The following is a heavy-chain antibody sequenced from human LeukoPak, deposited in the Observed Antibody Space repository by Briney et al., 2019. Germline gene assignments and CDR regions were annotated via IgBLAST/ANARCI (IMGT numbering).Heavy chain of an antibody. V-gene: IGHV1-18*01. CDR1: GYTFTSYG. Sequence: ASVKVSCKASGYTFTSYGISWVRQAPGQGLEWMGWISAYNGNTNYAQKLQGRVTMTTDTSTSTAYMELRSLRSDDTAVYYCARKTTNYDSSGDPFSGYYYFDYWGQGTLVTVSS. CDR2: ISAYNGNT. J-gene: IGHJ4*02. D-gene: IGHD3-22*01. CDR3: ARKTTNYDSSGDPFSGYYYFDY.